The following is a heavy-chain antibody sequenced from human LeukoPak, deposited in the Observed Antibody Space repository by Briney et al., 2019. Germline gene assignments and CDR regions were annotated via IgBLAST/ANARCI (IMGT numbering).Heavy chain of an antibody. D-gene: IGHD3-3*01. V-gene: IGHV4-39*07. Sequence: SETLSLTCTVSGGSISSSSYYWGWIRQPPGKGLEWIGSIYYSGSTYYNPSLKSRVTISVDTSKNQFSLKLSSVTAADTAVYYCARGGPRRWRGPAPNYDFWSGYSGPTGMDVWGQGTTVTVSS. J-gene: IGHJ6*02. CDR1: GGSISSSSYY. CDR3: ARGGPRRWRGPAPNYDFWSGYSGPTGMDV. CDR2: IYYSGST.